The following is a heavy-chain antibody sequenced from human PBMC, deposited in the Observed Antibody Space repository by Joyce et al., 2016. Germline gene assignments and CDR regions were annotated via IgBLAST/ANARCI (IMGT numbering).Heavy chain of an antibody. Sequence: EVRLVESGGNLVKPGGSLRLSCAASGFTFRDAWMSWVRQAPGKGLEWVGHMKSKTDGGTTDFAAPVKGRFTISRDDSKNTLYLQMNSLKTEDTAVYYCTTRYSSSWYFFDYWGRRTMVTVSA. V-gene: IGHV3-15*01. CDR3: TTRYSSSWYFFDY. CDR1: GFTFRDAW. D-gene: IGHD6-13*01. J-gene: IGHJ4*02. CDR2: MKSKTDGGTT.